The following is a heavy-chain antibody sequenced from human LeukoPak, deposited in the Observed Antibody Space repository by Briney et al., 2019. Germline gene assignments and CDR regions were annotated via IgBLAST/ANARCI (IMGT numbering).Heavy chain of an antibody. J-gene: IGHJ6*02. Sequence: SETLSFTCTVSGGSISSGGYYWSWIRQHPGKGLEWIGYIYYSGSTYYNPSLKSRVTISVDTSKNQFSLKLSSVTAADTAVYYCARDELEYGMDVWGQGTTVTVSS. CDR3: ARDELEYGMDV. V-gene: IGHV4-31*03. CDR1: GGSISSGGYY. CDR2: IYYSGST. D-gene: IGHD1-1*01.